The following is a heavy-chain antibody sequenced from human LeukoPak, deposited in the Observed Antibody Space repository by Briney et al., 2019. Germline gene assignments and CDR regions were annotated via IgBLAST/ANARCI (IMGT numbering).Heavy chain of an antibody. CDR1: GGSISSYY. CDR3: ARDRYCSSTSCYNYCYYGMDV. J-gene: IGHJ6*02. Sequence: SETLSLTCTVSGGSISSYYWSWIRQPAGKGLEWIGRIYTSRSTNYNPSLKSRVTMSVDTSKNQFSLKLSSVTAADTAVYYCARDRYCSSTSCYNYCYYGMDVWGQGTTVTVSS. V-gene: IGHV4-4*07. CDR2: IYTSRST. D-gene: IGHD2-2*02.